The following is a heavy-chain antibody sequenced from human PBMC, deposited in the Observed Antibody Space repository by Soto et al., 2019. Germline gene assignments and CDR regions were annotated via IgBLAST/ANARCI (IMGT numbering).Heavy chain of an antibody. J-gene: IGHJ3*02. CDR1: GYTFTSYG. CDR3: AGDRGVVVIDAFDI. V-gene: IGHV1-18*01. Sequence: ASVKVSCKASGYTFTSYGISWVRQAPGQGLEWMGWISAYNGNTNYAQKLQSRVTMTTNTSTSTAYMELGSLRSDDTAVYYGAGDRGVVVIDAFDIWGQGTMVTVSS. D-gene: IGHD3-22*01. CDR2: ISAYNGNT.